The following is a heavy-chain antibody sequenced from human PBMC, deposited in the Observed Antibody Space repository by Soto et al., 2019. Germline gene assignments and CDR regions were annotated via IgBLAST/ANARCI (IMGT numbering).Heavy chain of an antibody. V-gene: IGHV4-34*01. CDR3: ARAWEARSGIDV. J-gene: IGHJ6*02. CDR1: GGSFTGYH. CDR2: INNSETT. D-gene: IGHD1-26*01. Sequence: QVQLRQWGAGLLKPSETLSLSCAVFGGSFTGYHWSWIRQPPVEGLEWIGEINNSETTNYNSSLKGRVTISVDTSKNQFFLKLTSVTAADTAVYYCARAWEARSGIDVWGPGTTVTVSS.